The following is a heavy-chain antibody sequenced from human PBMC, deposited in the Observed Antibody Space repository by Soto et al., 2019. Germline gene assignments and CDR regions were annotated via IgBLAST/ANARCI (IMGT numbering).Heavy chain of an antibody. CDR3: ARSQGSSTSLEIYYYYYYGMDV. D-gene: IGHD2-2*01. Sequence: QVQLVQSGAEVKKPGSSVKVSCKASGGTFSSYAISWVRQAPGQGLEWMGGIIPISGTANYAQQFQGRVTITADESTSTAYMELSSLRSGDTAVYYCARSQGSSTSLEIYYYYYYGMDVWGQGNRVTVSS. CDR2: IIPISGTA. CDR1: GGTFSSYA. J-gene: IGHJ6*02. V-gene: IGHV1-69*01.